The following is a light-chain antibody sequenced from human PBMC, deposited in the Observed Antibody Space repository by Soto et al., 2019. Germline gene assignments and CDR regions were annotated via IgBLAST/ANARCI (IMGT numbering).Light chain of an antibody. J-gene: IGKJ4*01. CDR1: QSVNNNY. V-gene: IGKV3-20*01. Sequence: EIVLTQSPGTLYFSPGETATLSCRASQSVNNNYLAWYQQKPGQAPRLYIYGASTRATGIPDRFSGSGSGTDFTLTISRLEPEDFAVYYCQQYGSTPLTFGGGTKVEIK. CDR3: QQYGSTPLT. CDR2: GAS.